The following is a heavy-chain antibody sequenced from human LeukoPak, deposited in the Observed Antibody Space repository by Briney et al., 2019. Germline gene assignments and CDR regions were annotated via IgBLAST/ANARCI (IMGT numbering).Heavy chain of an antibody. CDR2: INPTGTRT. Sequence: VSVKVSCKASGYTFINHWMHWVRQAPGQGLEWVGLINPTGTRTLYAQKFQGRITLTRDMSATTDYMELSSLTSEDTAVYYCARDNSVGDIAWWFDPWGQGTLVTVSS. D-gene: IGHD1-26*01. CDR1: GYTFINHW. J-gene: IGHJ5*02. CDR3: ARDNSVGDIAWWFDP. V-gene: IGHV1-46*01.